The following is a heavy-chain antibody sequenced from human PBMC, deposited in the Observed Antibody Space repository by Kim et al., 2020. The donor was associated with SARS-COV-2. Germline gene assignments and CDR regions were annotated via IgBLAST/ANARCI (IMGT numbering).Heavy chain of an antibody. CDR1: GYSFTSYW. CDR2: IYPGDSDT. CDR3: ARHPYYYGSGSYSPYFQH. J-gene: IGHJ1*01. V-gene: IGHV5-51*01. D-gene: IGHD3-10*01. Sequence: GESLKISCKGSGYSFTSYWIGWVRQMPGKGLEWMGIIYPGDSDTRYSPSFQGQVTISADKSISTAYLQWSSLKASDTAMYYCARHPYYYGSGSYSPYFQHRGQGTLVTVSS.